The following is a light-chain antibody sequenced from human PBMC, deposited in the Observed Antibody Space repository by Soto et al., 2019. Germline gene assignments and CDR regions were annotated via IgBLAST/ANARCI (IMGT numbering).Light chain of an antibody. V-gene: IGLV1-47*01. CDR1: SSNIGSNY. CDR3: AEWEDGQAI. Sequence: QSVLTQPPSASGTPGQRVTVSCSGSSSNIGSNYVFWYQHLPGTAPKLLIYKNNQRPSGVPDRFFGSKSGTSASLAIIGLGSEDEADYYCAEWEDGQAIFGGGTKLTVL. J-gene: IGLJ2*01. CDR2: KNN.